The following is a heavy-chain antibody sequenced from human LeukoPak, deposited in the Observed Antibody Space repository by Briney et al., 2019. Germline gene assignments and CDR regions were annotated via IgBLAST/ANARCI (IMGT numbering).Heavy chain of an antibody. CDR1: GGSISSSAYY. Sequence: SETLSLTCTVSGGSISSSAYYWGWIRQPPGKGLEWIGSIYYTGSTYYNPSLKTRVTISVDTSKNQFSLKLSSVTAADTAVCYCARHTALGSPLHYWGQGTLVTVSS. V-gene: IGHV4-39*01. CDR2: IYYTGST. D-gene: IGHD5-18*01. J-gene: IGHJ4*02. CDR3: ARHTALGSPLHY.